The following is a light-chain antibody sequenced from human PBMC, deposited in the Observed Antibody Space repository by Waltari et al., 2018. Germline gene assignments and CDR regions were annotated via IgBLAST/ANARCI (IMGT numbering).Light chain of an antibody. V-gene: IGKV3-11*01. CDR2: DAS. J-gene: IGKJ2*01. CDR3: QQRGNLPET. Sequence: PGDRATRSGRASQKVNSFLAWYQQKRGQAPRLLIYDASKRATGIPDRISGSGSGTDFTLTISSLEPEDFAIYYCQQRGNLPETFGRGTRVEMK. CDR1: QKVNSF.